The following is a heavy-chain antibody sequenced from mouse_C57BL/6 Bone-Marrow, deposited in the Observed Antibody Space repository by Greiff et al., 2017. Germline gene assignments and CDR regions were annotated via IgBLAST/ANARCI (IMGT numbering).Heavy chain of an antibody. V-gene: IGHV14-4*01. CDR2: IDPENGDT. CDR1: GFNIKDDY. Sequence: VQLQQSGAELVRPGASVKLSCTASGFNIKDDYMHWVKQRPEQGLEWIGWIDPENGDTEYASKFQGKATITADTSSNTAYLQLSSLTSEDTAFYYCTPTGDWFAYWGQGTLVTVSA. J-gene: IGHJ3*01. CDR3: TPTGDWFAY.